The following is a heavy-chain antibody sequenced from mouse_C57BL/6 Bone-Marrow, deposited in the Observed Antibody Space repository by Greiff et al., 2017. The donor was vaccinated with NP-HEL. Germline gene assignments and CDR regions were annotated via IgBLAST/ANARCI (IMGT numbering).Heavy chain of an antibody. CDR2: ISYSGST. Sequence: EVQLVESGPGMVKPSQSLSLTCTVTGYSITSGYDWHWIRHFPGNKLEWMGYISYSGSTNYNPSLKSRISITHDTSKNHFFLKLNSVTTEDTATYYCARRSNWKGYFDYWGQGTTLTVSS. CDR1: GYSITSGYD. V-gene: IGHV3-1*01. J-gene: IGHJ2*01. CDR3: ARRSNWKGYFDY.